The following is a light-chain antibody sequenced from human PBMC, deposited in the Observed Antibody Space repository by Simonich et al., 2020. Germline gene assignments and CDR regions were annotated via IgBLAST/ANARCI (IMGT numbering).Light chain of an antibody. Sequence: EIVMTQSPATLSVSPGERATLSCRASQSVSSNLAWYQQKPGQAPRLLIYGASTRATGIPARFSGSGPGTDFTLTISSLEPEDFAVYYCQQRSNWHELTFGGGTKVEIK. V-gene: IGKV3D-11*02. J-gene: IGKJ4*01. CDR1: QSVSSN. CDR2: GAS. CDR3: QQRSNWHELT.